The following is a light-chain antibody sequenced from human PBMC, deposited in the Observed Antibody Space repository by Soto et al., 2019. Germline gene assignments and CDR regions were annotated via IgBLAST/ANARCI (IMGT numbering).Light chain of an antibody. J-gene: IGLJ2*01. CDR1: SSDVGRYNY. Sequence: QSALTQPASVSGSPGQSITISCTGTSSDVGRYNYVSWYQQHPGKAPKLMIYDVTPRPSGVSNRFSGSKSGNTAFLTISGLQTEDEADYYCSSYTSSATVIFGGGTKLTVL. CDR2: DVT. V-gene: IGLV2-14*01. CDR3: SSYTSSATVI.